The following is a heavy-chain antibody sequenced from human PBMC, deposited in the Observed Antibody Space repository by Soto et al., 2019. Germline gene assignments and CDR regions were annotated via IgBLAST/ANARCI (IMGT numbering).Heavy chain of an antibody. V-gene: IGHV1-2*02. CDR1: GYTFSGYY. J-gene: IGHJ6*02. CDR3: AISLTEGYCTITGCYTRPLYGMDV. D-gene: IGHD2-2*02. CDR2: INPNSGGT. Sequence: ASVKVSCKASGYTFSGYYIHWLRQAPGQGLEWMGWINPNSGGTNYAQKFQGRVTVTRDTPTSTAYMELSRLTSDDTAVYYCAISLTEGYCTITGCYTRPLYGMDVWGQGTTVTVS.